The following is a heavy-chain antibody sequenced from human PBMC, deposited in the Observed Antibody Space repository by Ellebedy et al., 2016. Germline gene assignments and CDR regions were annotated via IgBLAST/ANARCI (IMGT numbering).Heavy chain of an antibody. CDR3: ARWGPRGDYSSRYYYYGMDV. Sequence: SETLSLTCAVYGGSFSGYYWSWIRQPPGKGLEWIGEINHSGSTNYNPSLKSRVTISVDTSKNQFSLKLSSVTAADTAVYYCARWGPRGDYSSRYYYYGMDVWGQGTTVTVSS. J-gene: IGHJ6*02. V-gene: IGHV4-34*01. D-gene: IGHD4-17*01. CDR2: INHSGST. CDR1: GGSFSGYY.